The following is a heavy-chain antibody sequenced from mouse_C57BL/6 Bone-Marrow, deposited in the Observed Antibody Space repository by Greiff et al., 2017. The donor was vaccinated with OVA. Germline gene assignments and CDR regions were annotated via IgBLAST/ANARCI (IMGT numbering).Heavy chain of an antibody. Sequence: QVQLQQSGPELVRPGASVKISCKAPGYTFTSHWMQWVRQRPGQGLEWLGEIFPGSGSTYYNEKFKGKATLTVDTSSSTAYMQLSSLTSEDSAVYYCARWGKDWDYVDDWGQGTTLTVSS. V-gene: IGHV1-56*01. CDR1: GYTFTSHW. J-gene: IGHJ2*01. D-gene: IGHD4-1*01. CDR3: ARWGKDWDYVDD. CDR2: IFPGSGST.